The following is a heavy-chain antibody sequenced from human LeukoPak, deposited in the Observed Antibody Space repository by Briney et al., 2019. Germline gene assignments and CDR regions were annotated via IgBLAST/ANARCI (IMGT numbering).Heavy chain of an antibody. CDR2: TYYRSTWYN. CDR1: GDSVSSNSVT. V-gene: IGHV6-1*01. CDR3: ARRLTQYDCFDP. D-gene: IGHD2-2*01. J-gene: IGHJ5*02. Sequence: SQTLSLTCAISGDSVSSNSVTWNWIRQSPSRGLEWLGRTYYRSTWYNDCAVSVRGRITVNPDTSKSQLSLHLNSVTPEDTAVYYCARRLTQYDCFDPWGQGILVTVSS.